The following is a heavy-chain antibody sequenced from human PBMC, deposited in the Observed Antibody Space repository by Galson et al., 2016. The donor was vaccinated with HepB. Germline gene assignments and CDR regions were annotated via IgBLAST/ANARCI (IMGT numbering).Heavy chain of an antibody. CDR1: GFTFSNYW. CDR2: VNGDGTNI. Sequence: SLRLFCAVSGFTFSNYWMHWVRQAPGKGLMWISRVNGDGTNIAYADSVKGRFTISRDNAKDTIYLEMNGLRAEDTAVYYCARDSVFTLSKGVPFDHWGQGTPVTVSS. CDR3: ARDSVFTLSKGVPFDH. V-gene: IGHV3-74*01. J-gene: IGHJ4*02. D-gene: IGHD3-22*01.